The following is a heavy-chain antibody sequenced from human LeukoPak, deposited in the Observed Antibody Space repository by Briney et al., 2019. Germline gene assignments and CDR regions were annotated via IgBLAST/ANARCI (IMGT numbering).Heavy chain of an antibody. J-gene: IGHJ4*02. CDR3: AKKRSVYYYDSSGYYDY. Sequence: GGSLRLSCAASGFTFSSYGMHWVRQAPGKGLEWVAFIRYDGSNKYYADSVKGRFTISRDNSKNTLYLQMNSLRAEDTAVYYCAKKRSVYYYDSSGYYDYWGQGTLVTVSS. CDR1: GFTFSSYG. V-gene: IGHV3-30*02. D-gene: IGHD3-22*01. CDR2: IRYDGSNK.